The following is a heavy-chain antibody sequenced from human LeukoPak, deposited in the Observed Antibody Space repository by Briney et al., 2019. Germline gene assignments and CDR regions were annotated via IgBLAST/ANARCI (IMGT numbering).Heavy chain of an antibody. V-gene: IGHV4-59*01. CDR1: GGFISSDY. CDR3: ARDRGSGWLWFDP. D-gene: IGHD6-19*01. J-gene: IGHJ5*02. Sequence: SETVSLTCTVSGGFISSDYWSWIRQPPGKGLEWIGYIYYSGSTNYNPSLKSRVTISVDTSKNQFSLKLSSVTAADTAVYYCARDRGSGWLWFDPWGQGTLVTVSS. CDR2: IYYSGST.